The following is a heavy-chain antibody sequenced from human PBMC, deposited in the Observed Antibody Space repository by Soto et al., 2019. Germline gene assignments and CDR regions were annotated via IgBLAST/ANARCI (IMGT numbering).Heavy chain of an antibody. CDR2: IIPVFGTT. D-gene: IGHD3-16*01. V-gene: IGHV1-69*01. Sequence: QAQLVQSGPEMKKPGSSVKVSCKDSGGLFSSFAISWVRQAPGQGLEWLGGIIPVFGTTNYEEKFHGRIKITADESTNTAYMELSGLGSGDTAIYYCAKGGGPYVWFNEFWGQGTLVTVSS. CDR3: AKGGGPYVWFNEF. J-gene: IGHJ4*02. CDR1: GGLFSSFA.